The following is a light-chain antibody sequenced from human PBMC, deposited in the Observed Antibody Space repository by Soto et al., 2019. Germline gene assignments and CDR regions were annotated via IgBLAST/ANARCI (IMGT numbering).Light chain of an antibody. J-gene: IGKJ5*01. Sequence: AIQMTQSPSSLSASVGDRVTITCRASQAIRNDLDWFQQKPGEAPKLLIYAAFRLQSDVPSRFSGSGSGTDFTLTISSLQPEDFATYYCLQNYNYPYTFGQGTRLEIK. CDR2: AAF. CDR1: QAIRND. V-gene: IGKV1-6*01. CDR3: LQNYNYPYT.